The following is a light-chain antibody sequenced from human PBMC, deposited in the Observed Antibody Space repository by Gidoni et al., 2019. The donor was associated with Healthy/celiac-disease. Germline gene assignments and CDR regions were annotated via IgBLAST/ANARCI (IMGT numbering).Light chain of an antibody. J-gene: IGKJ4*01. V-gene: IGKV1-9*01. CDR3: QQLNSYPS. CDR2: AAS. CDR1: QGISSY. Sequence: DIQLTQSPSFLSASVGDRVTITCWASQGISSYLAWYQQKPGKAPKLLIYAASTLQSGVPSRFSGSGSGTEFTLTISSLQPEDFATYYCQQLNSYPSFGGGTKVEIQ.